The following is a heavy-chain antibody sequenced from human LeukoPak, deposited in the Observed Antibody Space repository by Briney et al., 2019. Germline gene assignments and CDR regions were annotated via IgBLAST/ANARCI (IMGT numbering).Heavy chain of an antibody. Sequence: GGSLRLSCAASGFTFSSYGMHWVRQAPGKGLEWVAVIWYDGSNKYYADSVKGRFTISRDNSKNTLYLQMNSLRAEDTAVYYCARDRSYGDPSDYWGQGTLVTVFS. CDR3: ARDRSYGDPSDY. CDR1: GFTFSSYG. V-gene: IGHV3-33*01. J-gene: IGHJ4*02. D-gene: IGHD4-17*01. CDR2: IWYDGSNK.